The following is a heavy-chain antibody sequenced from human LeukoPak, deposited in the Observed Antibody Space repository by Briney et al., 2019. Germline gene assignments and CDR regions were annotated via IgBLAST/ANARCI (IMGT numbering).Heavy chain of an antibody. J-gene: IGHJ4*02. CDR2: INPNSGGT. CDR1: GYTFTGYY. D-gene: IGHD3-10*01. V-gene: IGHV1-2*02. CDR3: AGSFGSGSYYHFDY. Sequence: ASVKVSCKASGYTFTGYYIHWVRQAPGQGLEWMGWINPNSGGTNSAQKFQGRVTMTRDTSVSTAYMDLSRLISDDTAVYYCAGSFGSGSYYHFDYWGQGTLLTVSS.